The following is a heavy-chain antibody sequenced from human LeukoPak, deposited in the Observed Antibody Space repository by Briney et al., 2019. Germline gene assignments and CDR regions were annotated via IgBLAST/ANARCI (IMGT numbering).Heavy chain of an antibody. Sequence: ASVKVSCKASGYTFTSYDINWVRQATGQGLEWMGWMNPNSGNTGYAQKFQGRVTMTRNTSISTAYMELSSLRSEDTAVYYCARASTLYYYYYMDVWGKGTTVTISS. J-gene: IGHJ6*03. V-gene: IGHV1-8*01. CDR1: GYTFTSYD. CDR3: ARASTLYYYYYMDV. CDR2: MNPNSGNT.